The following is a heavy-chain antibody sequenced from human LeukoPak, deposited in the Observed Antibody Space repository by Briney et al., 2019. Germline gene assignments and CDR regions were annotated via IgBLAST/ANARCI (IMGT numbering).Heavy chain of an antibody. CDR1: GGSISSSNW. CDR2: IYHSGST. CDR3: ARGRRDCSGDCYVAFDI. Sequence: ASETLSLTCAVSGGSISSSNWWSWVRQPPGKGLEWIGEIYHSGSTDYNPSLKSRVTMSVDTSKNQFSLKLSSVTAADTAVYYCARGRRDCSGDCYVAFDIWGQGTMVTVSS. J-gene: IGHJ3*02. D-gene: IGHD2-21*02. V-gene: IGHV4-4*02.